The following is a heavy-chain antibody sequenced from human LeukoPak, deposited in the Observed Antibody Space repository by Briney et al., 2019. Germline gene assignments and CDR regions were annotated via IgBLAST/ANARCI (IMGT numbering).Heavy chain of an antibody. J-gene: IGHJ4*02. CDR3: ARPDYYDSSGYYGNKFDY. CDR2: ISGNNGDT. V-gene: IGHV1-18*01. CDR1: GYTSTNYG. D-gene: IGHD3-22*01. Sequence: ASVKVSCKASGYTSTNYGISWVRQAPGQGLEWMGWISGNNGDTNYAQKFQGRVTMTTDTSTSTAYMELRSLRSDDTAVYYCARPDYYDSSGYYGNKFDYWGQGTLVTVSS.